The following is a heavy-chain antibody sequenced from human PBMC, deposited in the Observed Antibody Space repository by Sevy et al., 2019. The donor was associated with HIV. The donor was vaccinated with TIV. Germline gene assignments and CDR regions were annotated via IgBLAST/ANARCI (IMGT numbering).Heavy chain of an antibody. J-gene: IGHJ6*02. CDR2: ISYDGSND. Sequence: GGSLRLSCAASGFTFRSYAMHWVRQAPGKGLEWVAVISYDGSNDYYADSLKSRFTISGDNSKNTLHLQMNSLRPEDTALYDWARAERSGTYWSGGMDVWGQGTTVTVSS. V-gene: IGHV3-30-3*01. D-gene: IGHD1-26*01. CDR3: ARAERSGTYWSGGMDV. CDR1: GFTFRSYA.